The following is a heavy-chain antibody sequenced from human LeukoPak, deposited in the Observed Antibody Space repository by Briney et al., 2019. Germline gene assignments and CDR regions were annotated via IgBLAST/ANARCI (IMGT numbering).Heavy chain of an antibody. D-gene: IGHD2-15*01. J-gene: IGHJ6*03. Sequence: GGSLRLSCAASGFTFSDSYMTWIRQAQGKGLEWVSYISSSGSTIYYADSVKGRFTISRDNAKNSLYLQMNSLRAEDTAVYYCARVGRYCSGGSCHRYYYYMDVWGKGTTVTISS. CDR2: ISSSGSTI. CDR3: ARVGRYCSGGSCHRYYYYMDV. CDR1: GFTFSDSY. V-gene: IGHV3-11*04.